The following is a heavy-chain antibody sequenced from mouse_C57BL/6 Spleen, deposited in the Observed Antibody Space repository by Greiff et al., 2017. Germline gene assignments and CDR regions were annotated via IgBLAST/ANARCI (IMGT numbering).Heavy chain of an antibody. Sequence: QVQLKESGAELMKPGASVKLSCKATGYTFTGYWIEWVKQRPGHGLEWIGAILPGSGSTNYNEKFKGKATFTADTSSNTAYMQLSSLTTEDSAIYDCASRIYYDYDPYAMDYWGQGTSVTVSS. J-gene: IGHJ4*01. CDR1: GYTFTGYW. CDR2: ILPGSGST. D-gene: IGHD2-4*01. V-gene: IGHV1-9*01. CDR3: ASRIYYDYDPYAMDY.